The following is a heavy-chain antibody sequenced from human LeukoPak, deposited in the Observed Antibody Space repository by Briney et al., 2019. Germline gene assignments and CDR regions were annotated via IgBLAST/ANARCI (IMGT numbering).Heavy chain of an antibody. CDR1: GFTFSSYG. D-gene: IGHD6-19*01. Sequence: GRSLRLSCAASGFTFSSYGMHWVRRAPGKGLEWVAVIWYDGSNKYYADSVKGRFTISRDNSKNTLYLQMNSLRAEDTAVYYCASPGYSSGWYLFDYWGQGTLVTVSS. J-gene: IGHJ4*02. V-gene: IGHV3-33*01. CDR2: IWYDGSNK. CDR3: ASPGYSSGWYLFDY.